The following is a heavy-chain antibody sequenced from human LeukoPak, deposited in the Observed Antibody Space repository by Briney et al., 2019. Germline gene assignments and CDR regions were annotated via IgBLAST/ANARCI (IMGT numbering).Heavy chain of an antibody. Sequence: SQTLSLTCAISGDSVSSNSAAWNWLRQSPSRGLEWLGRTYYRSKWYNDYAVSVKSRITINPDTSKNQFSLQLNSVTPEDTAVYYCAVEGPSNWLDPWGQGALVTVSS. CDR1: GDSVSSNSAA. CDR3: AVEGPSNWLDP. V-gene: IGHV6-1*01. CDR2: TYYRSKWYN. J-gene: IGHJ5*02.